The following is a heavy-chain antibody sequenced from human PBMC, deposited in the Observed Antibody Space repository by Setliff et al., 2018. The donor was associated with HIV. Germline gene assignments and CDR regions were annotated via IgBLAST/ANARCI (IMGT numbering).Heavy chain of an antibody. CDR1: GGSFSGYY. CDR3: ARRSTVARGVDCFDL. D-gene: IGHD3-10*01. J-gene: IGHJ4*02. CDR2: VYHSGST. Sequence: PSETLSLTCAVYGGSFSGYYWSWIRQPPGKGLEWIGYVYHSGSTNYNPSLKSRVTISVDTSKNQFSLKLSSVTAADTAVYYCARRSTVARGVDCFDLWGQGTQVTVSS. V-gene: IGHV4-59*08.